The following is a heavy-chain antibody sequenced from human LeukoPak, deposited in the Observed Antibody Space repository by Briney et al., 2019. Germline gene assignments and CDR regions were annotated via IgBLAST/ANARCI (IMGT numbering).Heavy chain of an antibody. J-gene: IGHJ3*02. V-gene: IGHV1-18*01. CDR1: GYTFTSSG. CDR3: ARDRGAGTLYYDNDAFDI. Sequence: ASVKVSCKASGYTFTSSGISWVRQAPGQGLEWMGWISAYNGNTNYAQKHQGRVTMTTDTSTSTAYMELRSLRSDDTAVYYCARDRGAGTLYYDNDAFDIWGQGTMVTVSS. D-gene: IGHD3-22*01. CDR2: ISAYNGNT.